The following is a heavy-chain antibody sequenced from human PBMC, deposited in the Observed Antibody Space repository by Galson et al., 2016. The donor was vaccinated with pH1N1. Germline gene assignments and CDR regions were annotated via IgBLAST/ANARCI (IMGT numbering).Heavy chain of an antibody. J-gene: IGHJ6*02. CDR2: IDWDDDK. D-gene: IGHD6-13*01. CDR1: GFSLSTSGMC. V-gene: IGHV2-70*11. CDR3: ARMLTPYSSSSWGMDV. Sequence: PALEKPTQTLTLTCTFSGFSLSTSGMCVSWIRQPPGKALEWLARIDWDDDKYYGTSLQTRLTIPKDTSKNQVVLTMTNMDPVDTATYYCARMLTPYSSSSWGMDVWGQGTTVTVSS.